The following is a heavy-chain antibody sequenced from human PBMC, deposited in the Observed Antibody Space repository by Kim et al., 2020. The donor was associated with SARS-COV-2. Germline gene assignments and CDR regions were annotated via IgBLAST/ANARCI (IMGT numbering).Heavy chain of an antibody. CDR2: IIPIFGTA. CDR3: ARGLVRDFWSGYPTPYYYYGMDV. V-gene: IGHV1-69*13. Sequence: SVKVSCKASGGTFSSYAISWVRQAPGQGLEWMGGIIPIFGTANYAQKFQGRVTITADESTSTAYMELSSLRSEDTAVYYCARGLVRDFWSGYPTPYYYYGMDVWGQGTTVTVSS. CDR1: GGTFSSYA. D-gene: IGHD3-3*01. J-gene: IGHJ6*02.